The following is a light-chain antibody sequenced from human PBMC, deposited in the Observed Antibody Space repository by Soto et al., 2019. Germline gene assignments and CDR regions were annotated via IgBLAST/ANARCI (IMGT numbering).Light chain of an antibody. J-gene: IGLJ1*01. CDR3: AAWDDSLNGYV. V-gene: IGLV1-44*01. Sequence: QSVLTQPPSASGTPGQRVTISCSGSSSNIGSNTVNWYQQLPGTAPKLLIYSNNQRTSGVPDRFSGSKSGTSASLAISGLDSEDEADYYCAAWDDSLNGYVFGTGTKLTVL. CDR2: SNN. CDR1: SSNIGSNT.